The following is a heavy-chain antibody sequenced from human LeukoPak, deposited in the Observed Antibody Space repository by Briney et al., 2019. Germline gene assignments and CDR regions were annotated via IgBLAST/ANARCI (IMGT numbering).Heavy chain of an antibody. CDR2: IYHSGST. V-gene: IGHV4-30-2*01. CDR1: GGSISSGGYS. J-gene: IGHJ6*01. CDR3: ARGVLDSYHYYGMDV. D-gene: IGHD3/OR15-3a*01. Sequence: PSETLSLTCAVSGGSISSGGYSWSWIRQPPGKGLEWFGYIYHSGSTYYNPSLKSRVTISVDRSKNQFSLKLSSVTAADTAVYYCARGVLDSYHYYGMDVWGQGTTVTVSS.